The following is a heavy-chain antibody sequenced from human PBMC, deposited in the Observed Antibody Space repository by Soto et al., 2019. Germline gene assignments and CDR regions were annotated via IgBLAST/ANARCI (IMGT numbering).Heavy chain of an antibody. D-gene: IGHD5-12*01. CDR1: GYTFTSYA. J-gene: IGHJ6*02. V-gene: IGHV1-3*05. Sequence: QVQLVQSGAEEKKPGASVKVSCKASGYTFTSYAMHWVRQAPGQRLEWMGWINAGNGNTKYSQKFQGRVTITRDTSASTAYMELSSLRSEDTAVYYCARDRAGLRLRDYYYYGMDVWGQGPTVTVSS. CDR2: INAGNGNT. CDR3: ARDRAGLRLRDYYYYGMDV.